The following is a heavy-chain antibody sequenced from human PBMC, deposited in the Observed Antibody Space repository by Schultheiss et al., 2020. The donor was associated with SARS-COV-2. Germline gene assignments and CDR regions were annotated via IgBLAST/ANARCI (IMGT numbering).Heavy chain of an antibody. CDR3: AREVWGTAMVRPIDY. Sequence: GGSLRLSCAASGLTFRSYWMHWVRQAPGKGLVWVSSSSSSSSYIYYADSVKGRFTISRDNAKNSLYLQMNSLRAEDTAVYYCAREVWGTAMVRPIDYWGQGTLVTVSS. CDR1: GLTFRSYW. D-gene: IGHD5-18*01. J-gene: IGHJ4*02. V-gene: IGHV3-21*01. CDR2: SSSSSSYI.